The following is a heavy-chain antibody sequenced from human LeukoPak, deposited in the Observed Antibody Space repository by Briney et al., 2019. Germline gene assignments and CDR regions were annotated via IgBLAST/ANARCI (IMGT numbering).Heavy chain of an antibody. Sequence: ASVKVSCKASGYTXSGNYIHWVRQAPGQGLEWMGWINPNGGGTKYAQKFQDRVTVTRDTSISTVYMELSGLRSDDTAVYYCAKDGPAAFDYWGQGTLVTVSS. CDR3: AKDGPAAFDY. CDR1: GYTXSGNY. J-gene: IGHJ4*02. CDR2: INPNGGGT. V-gene: IGHV1-2*02. D-gene: IGHD6-13*01.